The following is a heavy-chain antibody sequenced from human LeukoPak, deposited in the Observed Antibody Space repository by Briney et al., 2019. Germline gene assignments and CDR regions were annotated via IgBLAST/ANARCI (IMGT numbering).Heavy chain of an antibody. CDR2: IHYCRST. Sequence: SETLSMICTVAGGWSCRYYWSWIRKPSRPRPASIGYIHYCRSTNYNPSLKSRVTISVDTSKNQFSLKLSSVTAADTAVYYCARSVEGYCSGGSCYSYYYYMDVWGKGTTVTVSS. CDR1: GGWSCRYY. CDR3: ARSVEGYCSGGSCYSYYYYMDV. D-gene: IGHD2-15*01. V-gene: IGHV4-59*01. J-gene: IGHJ6*03.